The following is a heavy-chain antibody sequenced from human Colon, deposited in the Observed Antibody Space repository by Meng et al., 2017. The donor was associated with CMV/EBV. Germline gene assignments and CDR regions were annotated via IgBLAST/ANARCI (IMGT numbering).Heavy chain of an antibody. CDR3: AGRGRGSFAF. J-gene: IGHJ4*02. CDR2: VYAGGTT. D-gene: IGHD3-10*01. CDR1: DDSLNGGGYY. Sequence: TCNVADDSLNGGGYYWTWIRQHPGEGLEWIGYVYAGGTTYYNPSLTSRATISMDTSKGHFSLRLRSVTASDTAVYYCAGRGRGSFAFWGQGILVTVSS. V-gene: IGHV4-31*03.